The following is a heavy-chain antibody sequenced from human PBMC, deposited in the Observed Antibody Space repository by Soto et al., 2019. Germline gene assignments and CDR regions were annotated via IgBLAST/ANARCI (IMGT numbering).Heavy chain of an antibody. CDR2: ISGSGGST. D-gene: IGHD4-4*01. CDR3: AKDRGGYSYGHDY. J-gene: IGHJ4*02. Sequence: LESGGGLVQPGGSLRLSCAASGFTLSSYAMSWVRQAPGKGLEWVSAISGSGGSTYYADSVRGRFTISRDNSKNTLFLQMNSLRAEDTAVYYCAKDRGGYSYGHDYWGQGTLVSVSS. CDR1: GFTLSSYA. V-gene: IGHV3-23*01.